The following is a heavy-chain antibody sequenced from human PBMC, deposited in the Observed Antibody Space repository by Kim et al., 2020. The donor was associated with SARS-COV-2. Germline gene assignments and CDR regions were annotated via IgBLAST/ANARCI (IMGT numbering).Heavy chain of an antibody. CDR2: INTNTGNS. D-gene: IGHD3-10*01. CDR3: AGRFGAGTDFGDRYYGMDV. Sequence: ASVKVSCKASGYTFTTYAINWVRQAPGQGLEWMGWINTNTGNSTFAQGFTGRFVFSLDTSVSTAFLQINSLKSEDSAVYYCAGRFGAGTDFGDRYYGMDVWGQGTPVTVTS. V-gene: IGHV7-4-1*02. J-gene: IGHJ6*02. CDR1: GYTFTTYA.